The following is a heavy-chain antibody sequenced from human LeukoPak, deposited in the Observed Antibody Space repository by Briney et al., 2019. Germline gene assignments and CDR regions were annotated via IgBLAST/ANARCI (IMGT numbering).Heavy chain of an antibody. V-gene: IGHV1-2*02. CDR2: INPNSGGT. Sequence: ALVKASYSPSGYIVTGYYMHWVRRAPGHRLGGRGWINPNSGGTNYAQKFKRRVTMTRETSISTAYMELSRLRSDDTAVYYCARTSYSSEIEFDYWGQGTLVTVSS. CDR1: GYIVTGYY. J-gene: IGHJ4*02. D-gene: IGHD6-19*01. CDR3: ARTSYSSEIEFDY.